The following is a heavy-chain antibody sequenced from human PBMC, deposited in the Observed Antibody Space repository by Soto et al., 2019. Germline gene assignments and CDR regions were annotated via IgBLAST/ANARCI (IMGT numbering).Heavy chain of an antibody. Sequence: SLRLSCAGSGFIFKNYALNWVRQAPGKGLEWVASITRDGYNKYYADSVKGRFTISRDNSRDTLSLQMTALIIEDSSVYYCTKSSGGSSSVGMDYWGQGTRVTVSS. V-gene: IGHV3-30*04. CDR2: ITRDGYNK. CDR1: GFIFKNYA. D-gene: IGHD6-6*01. J-gene: IGHJ4*02. CDR3: TKSSGGSSSVGMDY.